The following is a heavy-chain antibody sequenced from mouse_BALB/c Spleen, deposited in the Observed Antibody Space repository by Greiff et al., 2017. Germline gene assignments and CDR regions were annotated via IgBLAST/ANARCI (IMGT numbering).Heavy chain of an antibody. CDR1: GFSLYRYS. V-gene: IGHV2-6-4*01. D-gene: IGHD2-3*01. CDR3: ARNLDGYYWFPY. J-gene: IGHJ3*01. CDR2: IWGGGTT. Sequence: QVQLKQSGPGLVAPSQSLSITCTVAGFSLYRYSVHWVRQPPGKGLEWLGMIWGGGTTDYNSALKSRLRINKDNSKSQVFLKMNSLQTDDTASYYCARNLDGYYWFPYWGQGTLVTVSA.